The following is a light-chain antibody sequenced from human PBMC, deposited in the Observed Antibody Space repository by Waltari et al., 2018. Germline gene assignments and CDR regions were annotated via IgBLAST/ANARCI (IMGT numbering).Light chain of an antibody. CDR1: LTVTSNY. J-gene: IGKJ4*01. V-gene: IGKV3-20*01. CDR2: AAS. CDR3: QQYGRSPPVT. Sequence: IVLTQSPGTLSSSPGESVTLSSRASLTVTSNYLAWYQQKPGQAPRLLIYAASDRATGIPDRFSGSGSGTDFTLTISRLEPEDFAVYYCQQYGRSPPVTFGGGTKVELK.